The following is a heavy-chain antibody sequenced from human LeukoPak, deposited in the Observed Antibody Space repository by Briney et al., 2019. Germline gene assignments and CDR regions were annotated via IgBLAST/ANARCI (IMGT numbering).Heavy chain of an antibody. CDR3: ATYHRSSYYYIDA. V-gene: IGHV3-7*01. CDR1: GFTFTTYF. Sequence: GGSLRLSCVASGFTFTTYFMSWVRQAPGKGLEWVANIKQDGSEKYYVDSVKGRFTISRDNAKNSLYQQMNSLGAEDTAVYFCATYHRSSYYYIDAWGKGTTVTVSS. CDR2: IKQDGSEK. D-gene: IGHD6-6*01. J-gene: IGHJ6*03.